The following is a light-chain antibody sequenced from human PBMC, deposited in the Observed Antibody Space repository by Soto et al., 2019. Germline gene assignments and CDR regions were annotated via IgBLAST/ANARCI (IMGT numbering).Light chain of an antibody. V-gene: IGKV3-20*01. CDR2: LAS. CDR3: QRYGASPYT. CDR1: QSVGGTY. Sequence: EIVLTQSPGTLSLSAGERATLSCRASQSVGGTYLAWYQQKDGQAPRLLIYLASSRAPGIPDRFSGSGSGTDFTLTISRLEAEDFAVYYCQRYGASPYTFDKGTRLEIK. J-gene: IGKJ2*01.